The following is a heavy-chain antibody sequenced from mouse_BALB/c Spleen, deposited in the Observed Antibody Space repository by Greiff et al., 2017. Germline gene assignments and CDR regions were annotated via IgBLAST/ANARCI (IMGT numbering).Heavy chain of an antibody. CDR3: ARSYGSSYGYFDV. D-gene: IGHD1-1*01. CDR2: IDPANGNT. CDR1: GFNIKDTY. V-gene: IGHV14-3*02. Sequence: EVQLQQSGAELVKPGASLKLSCTASGFNIKDTYMHWVKQRPEQGLEWIGRIDPANGNTKYDPKFQGKATITADTSSNTAYLQLSSLTSEDTAVYYCARSYGSSYGYFDVWGAGTTVTVSS. J-gene: IGHJ1*01.